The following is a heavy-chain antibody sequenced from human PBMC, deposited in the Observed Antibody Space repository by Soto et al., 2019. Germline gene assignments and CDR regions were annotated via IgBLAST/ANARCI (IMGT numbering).Heavy chain of an antibody. V-gene: IGHV4-61*03. D-gene: IGHD2-15*01. CDR1: GGSISSGGYY. CDR3: ARHCSGGSCYSSGFDP. J-gene: IGHJ5*02. CDR2: IYYSGST. Sequence: SETLSLTCTVSGGSISSGGYYWSWIRQHPGKGLEWIGYIYYSGSTNYNPSLKSRVTISVDTSENHFSLKLSSVTAADTAIYYCARHCSGGSCYSSGFDPWGLGTLVTVSS.